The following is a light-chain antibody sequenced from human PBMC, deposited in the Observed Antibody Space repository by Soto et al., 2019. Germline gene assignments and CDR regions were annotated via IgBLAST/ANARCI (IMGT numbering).Light chain of an antibody. CDR2: AAS. CDR3: QQSYSTLT. V-gene: IGKV1-39*01. Sequence: DIQMTRSPSSLSASVGVRVTVSCRTSQTSSDYLSWYQHNAGKATKLLISAASSLQSGAASMFSGGGSGTDFTLTISILQPEDFATYYCQQSYSTLTFGPGTKVDIK. J-gene: IGKJ3*01. CDR1: QTSSDY.